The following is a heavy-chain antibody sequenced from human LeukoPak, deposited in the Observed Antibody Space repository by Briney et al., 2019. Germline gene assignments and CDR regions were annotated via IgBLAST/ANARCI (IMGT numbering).Heavy chain of an antibody. J-gene: IGHJ5*02. CDR3: TREQRIAVAGMGGDWFDP. D-gene: IGHD6-19*01. V-gene: IGHV3-48*04. CDR1: GFTFSSYS. CDR2: ISSSSSTI. Sequence: PGGSLRLSCAASGFTFSSYSMNWVRQAPGKGLEWVSYISSSSSTIYYADSVKGRFTISRDNAKNSLYLQMNSLRAEDTAVYYCTREQRIAVAGMGGDWFDPWGQGTLVTVSS.